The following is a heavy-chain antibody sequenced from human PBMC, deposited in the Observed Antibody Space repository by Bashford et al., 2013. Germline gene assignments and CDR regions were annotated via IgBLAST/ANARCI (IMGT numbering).Heavy chain of an antibody. CDR3: ARDRSGSYYSSVRSFDI. CDR1: GGSINSYY. Sequence: SETLSLTCSVSGGSINSYYWAWFRQSPGKGLDWIGHIYYSGRTNYNPSLRDRVTISVDTSRNEFSLRLTSVTAADTAMYFCARDRSGSYYSSVRSFDIWGQGTKVTVSS. V-gene: IGHV4-59*12. CDR2: IYYSGRT. J-gene: IGHJ3*02. D-gene: IGHD1-26*01.